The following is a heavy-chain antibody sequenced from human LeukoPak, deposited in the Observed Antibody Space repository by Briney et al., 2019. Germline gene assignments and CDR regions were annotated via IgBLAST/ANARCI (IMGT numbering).Heavy chain of an antibody. D-gene: IGHD3-16*02. CDR1: GGTISSYY. CDR3: ARSYRSRPFDC. J-gene: IGHJ4*02. CDR2: IYYSGST. V-gene: IGHV4-59*08. Sequence: PSETLSLTCTVSGGTISSYYWSWIRQPPGKGLEWIGYIYYSGSTNYNPSLKSRVTISVDTSKNQFSLKLSSVTAADTAVYYCARSYRSRPFDCWGQGTLVTVSS.